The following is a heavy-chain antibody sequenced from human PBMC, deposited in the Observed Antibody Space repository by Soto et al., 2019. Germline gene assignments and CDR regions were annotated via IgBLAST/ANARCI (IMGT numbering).Heavy chain of an antibody. D-gene: IGHD4-17*01. CDR2: FDPEDGET. CDR1: GYTLTELS. J-gene: IGHJ3*02. V-gene: IGHV1-24*01. Sequence: GASVKVSCKVSGYTLTELSMHWVRQAPGKGLEWMGGFDPEDGETIYAQKFQGRVTMNEDTSTDTAYMELSNLRSEDTAVYYCAFSDYGDYVAFDIWGQGTMVTVSS. CDR3: AFSDYGDYVAFDI.